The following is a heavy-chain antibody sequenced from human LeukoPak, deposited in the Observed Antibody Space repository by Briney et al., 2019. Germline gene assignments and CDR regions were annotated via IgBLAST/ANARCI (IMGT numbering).Heavy chain of an antibody. Sequence: GGSLTLSCAASGFTFSYYWMGWLRQAQGKGLEWVANIKQDGSEKYYVDSVRGRFTISRDNAKNSLYLQMNSLRDEDTAVYYCARDEHQYYSESSGRFDYWGQGTLVTVSS. CDR2: IKQDGSEK. D-gene: IGHD3-22*01. J-gene: IGHJ4*02. CDR3: ARDEHQYYSESSGRFDY. V-gene: IGHV3-7*04. CDR1: GFTFSYYW.